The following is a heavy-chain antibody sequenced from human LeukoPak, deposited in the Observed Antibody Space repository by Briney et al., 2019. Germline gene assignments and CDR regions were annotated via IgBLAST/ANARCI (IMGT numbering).Heavy chain of an antibody. CDR2: INPNSGGT. Sequence: ASVKVSCKASGYTFTSYYMHWVRQAPGQGLEWMGWINPNSGGTNYAQKFQGWVTMTRDTSISTAYMELSRLRSDDTAVFYCARDDGNEYYYDSYAFDIWGQGTMVTVSS. V-gene: IGHV1-2*04. D-gene: IGHD3-22*01. CDR1: GYTFTSYY. J-gene: IGHJ3*02. CDR3: ARDDGNEYYYDSYAFDI.